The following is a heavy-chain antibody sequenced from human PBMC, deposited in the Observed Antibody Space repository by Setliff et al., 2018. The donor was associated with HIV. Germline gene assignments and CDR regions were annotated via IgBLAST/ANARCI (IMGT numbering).Heavy chain of an antibody. Sequence: TLSLTCAVYGESFSGYYWSWIRQPAGKGLEWLGEINHSGSTNCNPSLKSRVTISVDTSKNQFSLNLTSVTAADTAVYYCARGLPKKPSTVTNYWYFDLWGRGTLVTVSS. CDR2: INHSGST. V-gene: IGHV4-34*01. CDR1: GESFSGYY. J-gene: IGHJ2*01. D-gene: IGHD4-17*01. CDR3: ARGLPKKPSTVTNYWYFDL.